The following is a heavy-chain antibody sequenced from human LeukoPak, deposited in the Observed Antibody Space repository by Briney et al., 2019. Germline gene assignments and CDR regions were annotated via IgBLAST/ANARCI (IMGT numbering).Heavy chain of an antibody. CDR1: GFIVSSNY. J-gene: IGHJ4*02. CDR3: AKAETVTQRGYFDY. CDR2: IYSGGST. Sequence: GGSLRLSCAASGFIVSSNYMSWVRQAPGKGLEWVSVIYSGGSTYYADSVKGRFTISRDNSKNTLYLQMNSLRAEDTAVYYCAKAETVTQRGYFDYWGQGTLVTVSS. V-gene: IGHV3-53*01. D-gene: IGHD4-17*01.